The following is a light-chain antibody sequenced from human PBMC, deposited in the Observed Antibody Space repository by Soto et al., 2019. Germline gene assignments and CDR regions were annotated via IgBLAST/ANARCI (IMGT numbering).Light chain of an antibody. V-gene: IGKV3-11*01. Sequence: EIVLTQSPATLSLSPGERASLSCRASQSVSSYLAWYQQKPGQAPRLLIYDASNSATDIPARFSGSGYGTDFTLTISSLEPEAFAVYFCQKRTNWPPRWTFGQGTKVEIK. CDR2: DAS. CDR3: QKRTNWPPRWT. J-gene: IGKJ1*01. CDR1: QSVSSY.